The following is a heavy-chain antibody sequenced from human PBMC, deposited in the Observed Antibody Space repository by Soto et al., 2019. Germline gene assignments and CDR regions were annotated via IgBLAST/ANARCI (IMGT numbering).Heavy chain of an antibody. J-gene: IGHJ6*02. CDR3: ASWLKGPDIGNYYYGMDV. D-gene: IGHD2-15*01. Sequence: QVQLVQSGAEVKKPGSSVKVSCKASGGAFSDYAFSWVRQAPGQGLEWLGGIMPIFRAPDYAQKFQGRVTITGDEFTRTAHMEMNSLRSEDTAVYYCASWLKGPDIGNYYYGMDVWGQGTKVTVS. V-gene: IGHV1-69*12. CDR1: GGAFSDYA. CDR2: IMPIFRAP.